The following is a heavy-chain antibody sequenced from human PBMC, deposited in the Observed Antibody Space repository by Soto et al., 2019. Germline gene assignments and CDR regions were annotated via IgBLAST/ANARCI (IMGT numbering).Heavy chain of an antibody. CDR3: ARHTAMVLSDC. Sequence: SETLSLTCAVSGGSISSGGYSWSWIRQPPGKGLEWIGYVYYSGSTNYNPSLKSRITISIDRPKNQFSLNLSSVTAADTAVYYCARHTAMVLSDCWGQGTLVTVSS. CDR2: VYYSGST. D-gene: IGHD5-18*01. CDR1: GGSISSGGYS. V-gene: IGHV4-61*08. J-gene: IGHJ4*02.